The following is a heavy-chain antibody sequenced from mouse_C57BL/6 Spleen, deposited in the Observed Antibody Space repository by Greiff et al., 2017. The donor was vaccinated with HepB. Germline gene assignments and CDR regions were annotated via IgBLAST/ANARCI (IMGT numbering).Heavy chain of an antibody. CDR3: ARSAGVTDWYFDV. CDR1: GYTFTSYG. V-gene: IGHV1-81*01. J-gene: IGHJ1*03. CDR2: IYPRSGNT. Sequence: QVQLKESGAELARPGASVKLSCKASGYTFTSYGISWVKQRTGQGLEWIGEIYPRSGNTYYNEKFKGKATLTADKSSSTAYMELRSLTSEDSAVYFCARSAGVTDWYFDVWGTGTTVTVSS. D-gene: IGHD2-2*01.